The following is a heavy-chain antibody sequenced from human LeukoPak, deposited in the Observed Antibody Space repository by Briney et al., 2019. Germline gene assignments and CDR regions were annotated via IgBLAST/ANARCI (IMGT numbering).Heavy chain of an antibody. CDR1: GFTFSSYA. D-gene: IGHD3-10*01. Sequence: PGGSQRLSCAASGFTFSSYAMSWVRQAPGKGLEWVSGISGSAATIYYADSAKGRSTISRDNSKNRLYLQMNSLRVDDTAVYYCAKSVGIIRRGAFDIWGQGTMVTVSS. V-gene: IGHV3-23*01. CDR3: AKSVGIIRRGAFDI. CDR2: ISGSAATI. J-gene: IGHJ3*02.